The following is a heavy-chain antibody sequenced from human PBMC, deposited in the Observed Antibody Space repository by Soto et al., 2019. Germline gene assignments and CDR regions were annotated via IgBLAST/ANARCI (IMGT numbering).Heavy chain of an antibody. CDR2: ISSSSSYI. CDR3: ARGLDYDSSGYYLDF. J-gene: IGHJ4*02. Sequence: GGSLRLSCAASGFTFSSYSMNWVRQAPGKGLEWVSSISSSSSYIYYADSVKGRFTISRDNAKNSLYLQMNSLRAEDTAVYYCARGLDYDSSGYYLDFWGQGALVTVSS. D-gene: IGHD3-22*01. V-gene: IGHV3-21*01. CDR1: GFTFSSYS.